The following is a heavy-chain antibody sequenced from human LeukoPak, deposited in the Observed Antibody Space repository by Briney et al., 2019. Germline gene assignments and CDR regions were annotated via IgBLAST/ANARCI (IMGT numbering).Heavy chain of an antibody. CDR3: ARSNGGCSGGSCYPLNWFDP. CDR1: GGSISSGGYS. J-gene: IGHJ5*02. Sequence: PSETLSLTCAVSGGSISSGGYSWSWIRQPPGKGLEWIGYIYHSGSTYYNPSLKSRVTISVDRSKNQFSLKLSSVTAADTAVYYCARSNGGCSGGSCYPLNWFDPWGQGTLVTVSS. V-gene: IGHV4-30-2*01. D-gene: IGHD2-15*01. CDR2: IYHSGST.